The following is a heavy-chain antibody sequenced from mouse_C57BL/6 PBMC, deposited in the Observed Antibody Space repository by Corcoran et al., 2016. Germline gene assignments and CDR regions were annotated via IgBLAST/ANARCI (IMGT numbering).Heavy chain of an antibody. CDR3: ARSPLVVLRSSRFSY. D-gene: IGHD1-1*01. V-gene: IGHV14-3*01. J-gene: IGHJ3*01. CDR2: IDPANGNT. Sequence: VQLKQSVAEIVRPGASVKLSCTASGFNIKNTYMHWVKQRPEQGLEWIGRIDPANGNTKYAPKFQGKATITADTSSNTAYLQLSSLTSEDTSIYYFARSPLVVLRSSRFSYCGQGTLVTVSA. CDR1: GFNIKNTY.